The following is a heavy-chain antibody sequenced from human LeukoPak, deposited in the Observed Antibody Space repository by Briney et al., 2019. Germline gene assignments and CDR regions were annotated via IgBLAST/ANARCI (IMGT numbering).Heavy chain of an antibody. CDR3: AKAWEITILGWFDG. J-gene: IGHJ5*02. V-gene: IGHV3-23*01. CDR1: GFSIRDCA. Sequence: GGSLRLSCAVSGFSIRDCAIHWVRQPPGKGLEWVSGISGSGGSTFYPDSVKGRFTISRDNSRNTVYLEVNSLRAEDTAVYYCAKAWEITILGWFDGCGQETLITVSS. CDR2: ISGSGGST. D-gene: IGHD1-14*01.